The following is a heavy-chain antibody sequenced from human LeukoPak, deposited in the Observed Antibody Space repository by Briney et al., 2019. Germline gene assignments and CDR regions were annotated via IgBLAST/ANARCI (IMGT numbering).Heavy chain of an antibody. D-gene: IGHD3-22*01. Sequence: PSETLSLTCTISGGSTSRGSYYRGWIRQPPGKGLEWIGSIYYSGSTYINPSLQSRVTISVDASTNQFSLRLSSVTAADTAVYYCARTLYYYDSSGYYPDYWGQGTLVTVSS. V-gene: IGHV4-39*01. CDR1: GGSTSRGSYY. CDR2: IYYSGST. J-gene: IGHJ4*02. CDR3: ARTLYYYDSSGYYPDY.